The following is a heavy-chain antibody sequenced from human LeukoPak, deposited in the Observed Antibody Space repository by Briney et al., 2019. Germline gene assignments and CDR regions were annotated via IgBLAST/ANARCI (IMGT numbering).Heavy chain of an antibody. V-gene: IGHV3-21*01. D-gene: IGHD1-26*01. J-gene: IGHJ3*02. CDR2: ISSSSSYI. CDR3: TGGYSGYVFDI. CDR1: GFTFSSYS. Sequence: GGSLRLSCAASGFTFSSYSMSWVRQAPGKGLEWVSSISSSSSYIYYADSVKGRFTISRDNAKNSLYLQMNSLRAEDRAVYYCTGGYSGYVFDIWGQGTMVTVSS.